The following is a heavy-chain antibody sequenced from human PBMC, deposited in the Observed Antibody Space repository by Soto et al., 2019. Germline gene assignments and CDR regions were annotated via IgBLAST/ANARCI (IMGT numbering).Heavy chain of an antibody. J-gene: IGHJ4*02. D-gene: IGHD3-10*01. CDR2: IYYTGRT. Sequence: QVQLQESGPGLVKPSQTLSLTCTVSGGSISSGGYYWSWIRQHPGKGLEWIGYIYYTGRTYYNPSRTSRVTISVDTSKNQFSLKLSSVTAADTAVYYCATLYMFRGVRTFDYWGQGTLVTVSS. CDR1: GGSISSGGYY. CDR3: ATLYMFRGVRTFDY. V-gene: IGHV4-31*03.